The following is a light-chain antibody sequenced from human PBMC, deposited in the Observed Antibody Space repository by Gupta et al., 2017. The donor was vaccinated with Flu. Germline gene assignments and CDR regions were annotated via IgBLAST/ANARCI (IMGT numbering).Light chain of an antibody. J-gene: IGLJ3*02. CDR2: END. V-gene: IGLV1-51*02. CDR3: GTWDTSMSAWV. CDR1: SSHIESNY. Sequence: KVTISCSVSSSHIESNYVSWYQHFTGASPKLLIYENDKRHSGIPDRFSGSNSASSATLYIIGLQTGEEAEFYCGTWDTSMSAWVFGGGTTRTVL.